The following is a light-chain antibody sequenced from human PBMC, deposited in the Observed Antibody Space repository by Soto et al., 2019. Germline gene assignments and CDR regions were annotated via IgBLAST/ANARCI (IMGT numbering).Light chain of an antibody. CDR1: QDISNY. V-gene: IGKV1-27*01. Sequence: DIQMTQSPSSLSASVGDRVTITCRASQDISNYLAWYQQKPGKVPKLLIYAASTLQSGVPSRFSGSGSGTDFTLIISSLQPEDVATYYCQKYNSAPRTFGQGTKVEIK. CDR3: QKYNSAPRT. CDR2: AAS. J-gene: IGKJ1*01.